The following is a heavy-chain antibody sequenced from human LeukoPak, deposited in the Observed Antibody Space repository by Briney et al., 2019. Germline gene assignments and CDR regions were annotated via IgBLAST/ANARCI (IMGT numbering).Heavy chain of an antibody. Sequence: PGGSLRLSCAASGFTFSSYGMHWVRQAPGKGLEWVAVIWYDGSNKYYADSVKGRFTISRDNSKNTLYLQMNSLRAEDTAVYYCACRDSSGYPVTHAFDIWGQGTMVTVSS. V-gene: IGHV3-33*01. CDR3: ACRDSSGYPVTHAFDI. J-gene: IGHJ3*02. D-gene: IGHD3-22*01. CDR1: GFTFSSYG. CDR2: IWYDGSNK.